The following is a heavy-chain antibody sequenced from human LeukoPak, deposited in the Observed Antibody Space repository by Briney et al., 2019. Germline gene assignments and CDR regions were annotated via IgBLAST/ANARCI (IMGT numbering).Heavy chain of an antibody. J-gene: IGHJ6*03. V-gene: IGHV3-23*01. D-gene: IGHD4-17*01. Sequence: GGSLRLSCTASGFTVSSEYMSWVRQAPGRGLEWVSGISGSGYSTNYADSVKGRFTISRDNSKNTLYLQMNSLRAEDTAVYYCARGRTVYYYYMDVWGKGTTVTVSS. CDR1: GFTVSSEY. CDR3: ARGRTVYYYYMDV. CDR2: ISGSGYST.